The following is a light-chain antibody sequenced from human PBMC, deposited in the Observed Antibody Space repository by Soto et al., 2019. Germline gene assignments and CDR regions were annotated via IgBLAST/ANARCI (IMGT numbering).Light chain of an antibody. V-gene: IGKV1-39*01. Sequence: DIQMTQSPSSLSASVGDRVTITCRASQSISSYLNWYQQKPGKAPKLLIYAASSLQSGVPSRFSGSGSGTDFTLTISSLPPEDFATYYGQQSYSTPITFGQGTKLEIK. CDR1: QSISSY. J-gene: IGKJ2*01. CDR2: AAS. CDR3: QQSYSTPIT.